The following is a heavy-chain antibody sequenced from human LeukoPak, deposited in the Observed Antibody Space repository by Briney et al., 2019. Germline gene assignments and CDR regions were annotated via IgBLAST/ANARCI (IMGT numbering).Heavy chain of an antibody. CDR1: GFTFSSYA. CDR3: ARVAEMATISYYFDY. J-gene: IGHJ4*02. V-gene: IGHV3-23*01. CDR2: ISGSGGST. D-gene: IGHD5-24*01. Sequence: PGGSLRLSYAASGFTFSSYAMSWVRQAPGKGLEWVSAISGSGGSTYYADSVKGRFTISRDNSKNTLYLQMNSLRAEDTAVYYCARVAEMATISYYFDYWGQGTLVTVSS.